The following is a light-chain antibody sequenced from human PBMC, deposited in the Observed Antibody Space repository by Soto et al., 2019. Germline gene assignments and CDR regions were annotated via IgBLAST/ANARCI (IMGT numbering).Light chain of an antibody. CDR1: SSDVGGYNY. J-gene: IGLJ1*01. CDR2: DVS. CDR3: SSYTSSSTLYV. V-gene: IGLV2-14*01. Sequence: QSVLTQPASVSGSPGQSITISCTGTSSDVGGYNYVSWYQQHPGKAPKLMIYDVSNRPSGVSNRFSGSKSGNTASLTISGLQAEGEADYYCSSYTSSSTLYVFGTGTKVT.